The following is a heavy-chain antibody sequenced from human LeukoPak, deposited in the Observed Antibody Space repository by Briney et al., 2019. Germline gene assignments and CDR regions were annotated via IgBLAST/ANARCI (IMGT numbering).Heavy chain of an antibody. V-gene: IGHV3-23*01. CDR1: GFIFSNYA. CDR3: ARGIGPLVDY. D-gene: IGHD3-10*01. J-gene: IGHJ4*02. CDR2: ISGSGVYT. Sequence: GGSLRLSCGASGFIFSNYAMSWVRQAPGKGLEWVSAISGSGVYTYYADSVKGRFTISRDNSKNTLYLQMNSLRAEDTAVYYCARGIGPLVDYWGQGTLVTVSS.